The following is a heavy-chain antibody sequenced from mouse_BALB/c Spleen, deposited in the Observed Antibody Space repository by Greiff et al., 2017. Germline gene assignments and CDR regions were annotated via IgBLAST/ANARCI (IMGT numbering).Heavy chain of an antibody. D-gene: IGHD2-1*01. Sequence: VQLQQSGPELMKPGASVKISCKASGYSFTSYYMHWVKQSHGKSLEWIGYIDPFNGGTSYNQKFKGKATLTVDKSSSTAYMHLSSLTSEDSAVYYCARVTLRGFAYWGQGTLVTVSA. CDR2: IDPFNGGT. CDR3: ARVTLRGFAY. J-gene: IGHJ3*01. V-gene: IGHV1S135*01. CDR1: GYSFTSYY.